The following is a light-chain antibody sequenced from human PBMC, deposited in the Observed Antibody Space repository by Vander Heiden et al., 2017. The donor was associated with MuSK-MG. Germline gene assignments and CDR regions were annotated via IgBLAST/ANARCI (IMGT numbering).Light chain of an antibody. Sequence: DIQMTQSPSSLSESVGERVTISCRARQDISKNLAWYQQKPGKDPKRLIYAASTLQSGGPSLSSGGGSGTEVTLTISSLQPEDVSAYYCQNYNIAPLTFGGGTKVQIK. CDR3: QNYNIAPLT. CDR1: QDISKN. J-gene: IGKJ4*01. CDR2: AAS. V-gene: IGKV1-27*01.